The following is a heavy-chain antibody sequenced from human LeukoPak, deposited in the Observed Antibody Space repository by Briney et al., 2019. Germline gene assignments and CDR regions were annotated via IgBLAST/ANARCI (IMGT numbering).Heavy chain of an antibody. D-gene: IGHD3-16*01. CDR3: ARDGGGWFDP. V-gene: IGHV3-13*01. J-gene: IGHJ5*02. CDR2: IGTAGDT. CDR1: GFTFSSYD. Sequence: QSGGSLRLSCAASGFTFSSYDMHWVRQATGKGLEWVSAIGTAGDTYYPGSVKGRFTISRENAKNSLYLQMNGLRAGDTAVYYCARDGGGWFDPWGQGTLVTVSS.